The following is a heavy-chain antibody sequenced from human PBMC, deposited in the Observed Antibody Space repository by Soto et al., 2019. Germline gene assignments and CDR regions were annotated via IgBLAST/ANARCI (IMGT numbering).Heavy chain of an antibody. V-gene: IGHV4-59*07. CDR2: IYYGGRT. J-gene: IGHJ4*02. CDR1: GGSIISYY. CDR3: ASQYYYDRSGFQTFDY. D-gene: IGHD3-22*01. Sequence: PSGTLSLTYTVSGGSIISYYGNCTRQPRGEGLEWIGDIYYGGRTNYNPSLKSRVTLSVDPSKNQFSLKLSSVTAADTAVYYCASQYYYDRSGFQTFDYWGQGTQVTVSS.